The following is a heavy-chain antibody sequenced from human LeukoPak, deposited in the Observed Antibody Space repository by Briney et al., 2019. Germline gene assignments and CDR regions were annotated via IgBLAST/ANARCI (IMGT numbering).Heavy chain of an antibody. V-gene: IGHV3-64*01. CDR3: AKDRLAVAGGIDY. CDR2: ISSNGGST. D-gene: IGHD6-19*01. J-gene: IGHJ4*02. CDR1: GFTFSSYA. Sequence: GGSLRLSCAASGFTFSSYAMHWVRQAPGKGLEYVSAISSNGGSTYYANSVKGRFTISRDNSKNTLYLQMGSLRAEDMAVYYCAKDRLAVAGGIDYWGQGTLVTVSS.